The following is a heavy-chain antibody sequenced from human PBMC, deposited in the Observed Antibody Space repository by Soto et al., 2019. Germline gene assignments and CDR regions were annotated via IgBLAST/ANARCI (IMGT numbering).Heavy chain of an antibody. CDR3: AREIAAAGHWYFDL. V-gene: IGHV4-59*01. CDR1: GGSISSYY. D-gene: IGHD6-13*01. Sequence: QVQLQESGPGLVKPSETLSLTCTVSGGSISSYYWSWIRQPPGKGLEWIGYIYYSGSTNYNPSLKRRVPISVDTSKHQFSLKLSAVTAADTAVYYCAREIAAAGHWYFDLWGRGTLVTVSS. J-gene: IGHJ2*01. CDR2: IYYSGST.